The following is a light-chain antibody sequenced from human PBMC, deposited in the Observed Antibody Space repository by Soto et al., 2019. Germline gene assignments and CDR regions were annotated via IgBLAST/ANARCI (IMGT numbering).Light chain of an antibody. J-gene: IGKJ2*01. V-gene: IGKV1-39*01. CDR2: GAS. CDR1: QSIRDY. CDR3: QQSYITPFT. Sequence: DIQMTQSPSSLSASVGDSVTITCRASQSIRDYLNWYQQRPGKAPNLLIYGASSLQSGVPSRFSGSGSGSDFTLTISSLQPEDFATYYCQQSYITPFTFGQGTKLEIK.